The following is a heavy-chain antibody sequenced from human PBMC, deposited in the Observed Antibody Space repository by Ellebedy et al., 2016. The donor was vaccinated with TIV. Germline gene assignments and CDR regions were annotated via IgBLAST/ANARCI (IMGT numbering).Heavy chain of an antibody. J-gene: IGHJ3*02. V-gene: IGHV3-7*01. D-gene: IGHD4-17*01. CDR2: MREEGSEK. CDR3: ATDGSYGDYLSPTHAFEN. Sequence: GGSLRLSCAASGFSFRSYWMSWVRQAPGKGLEWVANMREEGSEKYYVESVRGRFTISRDNAKNSLYLQMNTLRVEDTAVYYCATDGSYGDYLSPTHAFENWGQGTMVIVSS. CDR1: GFSFRSYW.